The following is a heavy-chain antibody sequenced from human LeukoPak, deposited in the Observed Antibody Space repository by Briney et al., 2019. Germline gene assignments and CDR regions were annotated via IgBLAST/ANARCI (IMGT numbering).Heavy chain of an antibody. D-gene: IGHD3-16*01. CDR1: GASISGYY. V-gene: IGHV4-59*01. J-gene: IGHJ3*02. CDR2: IYYSGNT. Sequence: PSETLSLTCSVSGASISGYYWSWIRQPPGKGLEWIGYIYYSGNTKYNPSLKSRVTVSVDTSKNQFPLKLSSMTAADTATYYCARDRIIPVGGAFDIWGQGAMVSVSS. CDR3: ARDRIIPVGGAFDI.